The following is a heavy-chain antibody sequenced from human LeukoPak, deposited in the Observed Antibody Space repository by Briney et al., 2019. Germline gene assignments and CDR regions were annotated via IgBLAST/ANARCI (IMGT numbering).Heavy chain of an antibody. J-gene: IGHJ4*02. CDR3: AKDNSSSWFYFDY. V-gene: IGHV3-23*01. D-gene: IGHD6-13*01. CDR1: GFTFSTYA. Sequence: PGGSLRLSCAASGFTFSTYAMSWVRQTPEKGLEWVASISGGGGTIYYADSVKGRFTISRDNSKNTLYLQMNSLRAEDTAVYHCAKDNSSSWFYFDYWGQGTLVTVSS. CDR2: ISGGGGTI.